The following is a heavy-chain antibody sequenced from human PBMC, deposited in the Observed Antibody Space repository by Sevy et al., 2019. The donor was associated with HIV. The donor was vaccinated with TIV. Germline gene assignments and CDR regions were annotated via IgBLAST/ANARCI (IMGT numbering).Heavy chain of an antibody. CDR3: ADRGGGHYDPDEIGYYFYYYNMDV. J-gene: IGHJ6*03. CDR2: ISGSGTRT. D-gene: IGHD3-22*01. CDR1: GFSFDSYG. V-gene: IGHV3-23*01. Sequence: GGSLRLSCAVSGFSFDSYGMTWVRQAPGKGLEWVSGISGSGTRTYYADSVKGRFIISRDNSKNTLYLQMNNLRSEDTAILYVADRGGGHYDPDEIGYYFYYYNMDVWGKGTTVTVSS.